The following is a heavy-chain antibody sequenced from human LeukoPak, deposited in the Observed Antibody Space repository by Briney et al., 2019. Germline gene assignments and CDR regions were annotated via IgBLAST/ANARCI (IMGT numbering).Heavy chain of an antibody. V-gene: IGHV1-69*01. CDR3: ARESGKYSGYSY. D-gene: IGHD5-12*01. Sequence: VKVSCKASGGTFSSYAISWWRQAPGQGLEWMGGIIPIFGTANYAQKFEGRVTITADESTSTAYMELSNLRSEDTAVYYCARESGKYSGYSYWGQGTLVTVSS. CDR1: GGTFSSYA. CDR2: IIPIFGTA. J-gene: IGHJ4*02.